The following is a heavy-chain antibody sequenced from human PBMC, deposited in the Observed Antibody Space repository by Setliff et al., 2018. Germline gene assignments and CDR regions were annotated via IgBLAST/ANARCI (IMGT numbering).Heavy chain of an antibody. J-gene: IGHJ4*02. CDR1: GGTFSNYA. D-gene: IGHD3-9*01. V-gene: IGHV1-69*10. CDR3: VRDRDIFNF. CDR2: IIPILGIA. Sequence: GASVKVSCKASGGTFSNYAISWVRQAPGQGLEWMGGIIPILGIANYAQKFQGRVTITADKSTSTAYMELSSLRAEDAAVYYCVRDRDIFNFWGQGTLVTVSS.